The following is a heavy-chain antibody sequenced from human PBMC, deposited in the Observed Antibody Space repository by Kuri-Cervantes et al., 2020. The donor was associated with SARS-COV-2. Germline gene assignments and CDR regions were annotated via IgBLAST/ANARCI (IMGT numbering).Heavy chain of an antibody. V-gene: IGHV4-39*01. CDR3: ARKSGGGSGWGFDP. Sequence: GSLRLSCTVSGGSISSSSYYWGWIRQPPGKGLEWIGCIYYSGSTYYNPSLKSRVTISVDTSKNQFSLKLSSVTAADTAVYYCARKSGGGSGWGFDPRGQGTLVTVSS. J-gene: IGHJ5*02. CDR2: IYYSGST. CDR1: GGSISSSSYY. D-gene: IGHD3-3*01.